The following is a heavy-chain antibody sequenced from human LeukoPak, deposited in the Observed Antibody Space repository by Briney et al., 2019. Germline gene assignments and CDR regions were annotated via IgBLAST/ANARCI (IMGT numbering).Heavy chain of an antibody. Sequence: PGGSLRLSCAASGFTFSSYSMHWVRQAPGKGLEYVSAISSNGGSTYYATSVKGRFAISRDNSKNTLYLQMNSLRAEDTAVYYCAIKAKGDYWGQGTLVIVSS. J-gene: IGHJ4*02. D-gene: IGHD3-10*01. V-gene: IGHV3-64*01. CDR1: GFTFSSYS. CDR2: ISSNGGST. CDR3: AIKAKGDY.